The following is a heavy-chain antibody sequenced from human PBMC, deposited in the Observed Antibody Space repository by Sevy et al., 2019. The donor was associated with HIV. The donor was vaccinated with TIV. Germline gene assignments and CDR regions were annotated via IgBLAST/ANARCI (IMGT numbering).Heavy chain of an antibody. CDR2: ISGSGTKT. J-gene: IGHJ4*02. V-gene: IGHV3-23*01. D-gene: IGHD2-15*01. CDR3: AARKDDFDC. Sequence: GGSLRLSCAASGFTFSDFAMSWVRQAPGKGLEWVSAISGSGTKTYYSDSVRGRLTISRDNSKNTQYLQMNSLRTEDTAVYYCAARKDDFDCWGQGTLVTVSS. CDR1: GFTFSDFA.